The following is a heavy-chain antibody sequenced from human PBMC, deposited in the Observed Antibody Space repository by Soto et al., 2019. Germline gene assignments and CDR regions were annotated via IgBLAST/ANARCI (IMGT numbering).Heavy chain of an antibody. CDR2: IFYSGST. D-gene: IGHD6-13*01. Sequence: PSETLSLTCTVSGGSIGSYYWSWIRQPPGKGLEWIGYIFYSGSTNYNPSLKSRVTISVDTSKNQFSLKLSSVTAADTAVYYCARRYSSSLDFWGQGTLVTVSS. V-gene: IGHV4-59*08. CDR1: GGSIGSYY. CDR3: ARRYSSSLDF. J-gene: IGHJ4*02.